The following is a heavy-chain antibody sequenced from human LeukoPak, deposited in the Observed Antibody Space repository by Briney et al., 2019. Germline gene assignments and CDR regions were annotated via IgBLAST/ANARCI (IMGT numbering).Heavy chain of an antibody. CDR3: ARVSGYDWESFYDY. CDR1: GGSISSYY. J-gene: IGHJ4*02. D-gene: IGHD5-12*01. Sequence: SETLSLTCTVSGGSISSYYWSWIRQPPGKGLEWIGYIYYSGSTNYNPSLKSRVTISVDTSKKRFSLKLRSVTAADTAVYYCARVSGYDWESFYDYWGQGTLVTVSS. V-gene: IGHV4-59*01. CDR2: IYYSGST.